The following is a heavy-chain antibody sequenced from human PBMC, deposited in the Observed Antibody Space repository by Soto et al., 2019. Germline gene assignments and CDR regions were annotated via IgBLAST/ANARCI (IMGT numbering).Heavy chain of an antibody. Sequence: QVQLQESGPGLVKPSQTLSLTCTVSGGSISSGNYYWSWIRQPPGKGLECIGFISYSGTPYYNAALWSRASISVDTSKNQFSLDLHSVTAADTAVYYCATMGTPVTGLYYFDYWGQGTLVTVSS. D-gene: IGHD4-17*01. CDR3: ATMGTPVTGLYYFDY. CDR2: ISYSGTP. J-gene: IGHJ4*02. CDR1: GGSISSGNYY. V-gene: IGHV4-30-4*01.